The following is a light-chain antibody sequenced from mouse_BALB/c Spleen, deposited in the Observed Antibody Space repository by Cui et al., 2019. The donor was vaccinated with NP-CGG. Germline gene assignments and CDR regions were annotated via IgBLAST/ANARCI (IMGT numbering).Light chain of an antibody. CDR3: ALWYSNHWV. V-gene: IGLV1*01. CDR1: TGAVTTNNY. Sequence: QAVVTQESALTTSPGETVTLTCRSSTGAVTTNNYANWVQEKPDHLFTGLIGGTQKPAPRVSCRFSGPPIGDKAALTITGAQTEDEAIYFCALWYSNHWVFGGGTKLTVL. CDR2: GTQ. J-gene: IGLJ1*01.